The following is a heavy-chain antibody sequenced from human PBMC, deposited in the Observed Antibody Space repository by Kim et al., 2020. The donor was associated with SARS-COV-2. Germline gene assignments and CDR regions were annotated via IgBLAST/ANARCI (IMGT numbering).Heavy chain of an antibody. V-gene: IGHV3-7*03. CDR3: GRDAYYAFDC. J-gene: IGHJ3*01. CDR1: GFTIRSHW. CDR2: IKQDGSEK. D-gene: IGHD2-21*01. Sequence: GGSLRLSCEASGFTIRSHWMSWVRQAPGKGLEWVSNIKQDGSEKYYVDSVRGRFTISRDNAKNSLYLQMNSLRAEDTALYYCGRDAYYAFDCWGQGTMATVSS.